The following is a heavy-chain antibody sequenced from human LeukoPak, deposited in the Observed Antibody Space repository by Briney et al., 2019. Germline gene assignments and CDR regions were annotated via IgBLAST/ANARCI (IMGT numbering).Heavy chain of an antibody. D-gene: IGHD4-23*01. J-gene: IGHJ4*02. CDR3: ARLAACNTALCGTARWQFDS. CDR1: DYSINNPYY. V-gene: IGHV4-38-2*02. Sequence: SETLSLTCTVSDYSINNPYYWGWLRQPPGKGLEWIAAIYYNGITLYNPSLKSRVAISVDTSKNQFSLRMTSRTAADTAVYYCARLAACNTALCGTARWQFDSWGQGILVTVSS. CDR2: IYYNGIT.